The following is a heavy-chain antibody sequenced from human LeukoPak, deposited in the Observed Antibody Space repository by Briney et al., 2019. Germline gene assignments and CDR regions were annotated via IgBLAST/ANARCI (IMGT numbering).Heavy chain of an antibody. CDR1: GGSISSGSYY. V-gene: IGHV4-61*02. CDR2: IYTSGST. D-gene: IGHD3-9*01. J-gene: IGHJ3*02. Sequence: SQTLSLTCTVSGGSISSGSYYWSWIRQPAGKGLEWIGRIYTSGSTNYNPSLKSRGTISVDTSKNQCSLKLSSVTAADTAVYYCARDQGEKSAYYDILTGYYAFDIWGQGTMVTVSS. CDR3: ARDQGEKSAYYDILTGYYAFDI.